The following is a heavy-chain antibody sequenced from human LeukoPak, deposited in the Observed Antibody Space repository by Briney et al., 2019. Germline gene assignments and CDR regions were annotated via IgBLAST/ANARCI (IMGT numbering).Heavy chain of an antibody. CDR2: IYSGGST. CDR3: VKKGSWDAFDI. D-gene: IGHD3-16*02. J-gene: IGHJ3*02. Sequence: GGSLRLSCAASGFTVSSNYMSWVRQAPGKGLEWVSVIYSGGSTYYADSVKGRFTISRDNSKNTLYFQMNSLRAEDTAVYYCVKKGSWDAFDIWGQGTMVTVSS. CDR1: GFTVSSNY. V-gene: IGHV3-53*01.